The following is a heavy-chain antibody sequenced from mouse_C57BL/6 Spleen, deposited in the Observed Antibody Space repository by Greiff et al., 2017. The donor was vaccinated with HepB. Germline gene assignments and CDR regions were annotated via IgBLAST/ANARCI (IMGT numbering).Heavy chain of an antibody. Sequence: EVKVVESGGDLVKPGGSLKLSCAASGFTFSSYGMSWVRQTPDKRLEWVATISSGGSYTYYPDSVKGRFTISRDNAKNTLYLQMSSLKSEDTAMYYCARQGDGYSSYYFDYWGQGTTLTVSS. CDR3: ARQGDGYSSYYFDY. J-gene: IGHJ2*01. V-gene: IGHV5-6*01. D-gene: IGHD2-3*01. CDR1: GFTFSSYG. CDR2: ISSGGSYT.